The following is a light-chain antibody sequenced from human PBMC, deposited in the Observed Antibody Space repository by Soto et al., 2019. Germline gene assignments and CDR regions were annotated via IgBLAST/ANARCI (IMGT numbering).Light chain of an antibody. CDR3: QQYDNSAMYT. J-gene: IGKJ2*01. CDR1: QSVSSSY. V-gene: IGKV3-20*01. Sequence: EIVLTQSPGTLSLSPGERATLSCRASQSVSSSYLAWYQQKPGQTPRLLIYDASSRATGIPERFSGSGSGTDFTLTISRLEPEDFAVYFCQQYDNSAMYTFGQGTKLEIK. CDR2: DAS.